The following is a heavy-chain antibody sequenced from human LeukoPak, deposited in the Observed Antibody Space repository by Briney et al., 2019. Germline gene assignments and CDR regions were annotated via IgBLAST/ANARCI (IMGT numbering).Heavy chain of an antibody. Sequence: PGGSLRLSCAASGCTVSSNYMSWVRQAPGKGLEWVSVIYSGGSTYYADSVKGRFTISRDNSKNTLYLQMNSLRAEDTAVYYCACVMTSGTYYYYYYMDVWGKGTTVTISS. V-gene: IGHV3-66*01. CDR2: IYSGGST. CDR3: ACVMTSGTYYYYYYMDV. J-gene: IGHJ6*03. D-gene: IGHD5-12*01. CDR1: GCTVSSNY.